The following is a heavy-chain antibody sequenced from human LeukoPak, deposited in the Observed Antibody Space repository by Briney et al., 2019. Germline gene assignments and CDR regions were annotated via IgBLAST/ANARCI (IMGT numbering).Heavy chain of an antibody. Sequence: GGSLRLSCAASGFTFDDYAMHWVRQAPGKGLEWVSLISGDGGSTYYADSVKGRFTISRDNSKNSLYLQMNSLRAEDTAVYYCARGGYYFDYWGQGALVTVSS. D-gene: IGHD3-22*01. V-gene: IGHV3-43*02. J-gene: IGHJ4*02. CDR3: ARGGYYFDY. CDR1: GFTFDDYA. CDR2: ISGDGGST.